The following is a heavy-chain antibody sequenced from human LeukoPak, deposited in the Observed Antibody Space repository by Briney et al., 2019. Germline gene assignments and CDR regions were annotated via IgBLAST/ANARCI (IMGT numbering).Heavy chain of an antibody. D-gene: IGHD2-15*01. CDR3: ARVACSGGSCHLGYFDL. J-gene: IGHJ2*01. CDR2: IWYDGSNK. CDR1: GFTFNSYG. V-gene: IGHV3-33*08. Sequence: GGSLRLSCAASGFTFNSYGMHWVRQAPGKGLEWVAVIWYDGSNKYYADSVKGRFTISRDNSKNTLHLQMNSLRAEDTAVYYCARVACSGGSCHLGYFDLWGRGTLVTVSS.